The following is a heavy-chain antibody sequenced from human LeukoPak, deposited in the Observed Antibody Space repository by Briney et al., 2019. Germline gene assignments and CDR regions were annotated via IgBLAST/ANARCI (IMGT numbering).Heavy chain of an antibody. CDR2: IYHSGST. V-gene: IGHV4-4*02. J-gene: IGHJ4*02. Sequence: SGTLSLTCAVSGGSISSSNWWSWVRQPPGKGLEWIGEIYHSGSTNYNPSLKSRVTISVDKSKNQFSLKLSSVTAADTAVYYCARVVGEVTMVRGIVDYWGQGTLVTVSS. CDR3: ARVVGEVTMVRGIVDY. D-gene: IGHD3-10*01. CDR1: GGSISSSNW.